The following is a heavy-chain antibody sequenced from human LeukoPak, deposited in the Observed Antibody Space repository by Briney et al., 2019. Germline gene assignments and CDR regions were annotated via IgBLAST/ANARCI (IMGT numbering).Heavy chain of an antibody. J-gene: IGHJ4*02. CDR3: AREARTATAAPDY. CDR2: ISSSSSSI. Sequence: QPGGSLRLSCAASGFTFSSYSMNWVRQAPGKGLEWVSYISSSSSSILYADSVRGRFTISRDNAKNSLYLQMNSLRDEDTAVYYCAREARTATAAPDYWGQGTLVTVSS. CDR1: GFTFSSYS. V-gene: IGHV3-48*02. D-gene: IGHD6-13*01.